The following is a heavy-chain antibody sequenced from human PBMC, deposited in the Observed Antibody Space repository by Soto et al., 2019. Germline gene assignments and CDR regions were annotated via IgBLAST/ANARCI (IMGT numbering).Heavy chain of an antibody. CDR3: PLGWGGGQEGY. CDR1: GLTFSAYP. CDR2: ISGSGDST. Sequence: EVQKLESGGGLVQPGGSLRLSCAASGLTFSAYPMSWVRQAPGKGLEWVSSISGSGDSTYYADSVKGRFTISRDNSKNTLYLQMNSPGVEDTAVYFLPLGWGGGQEGYWGQGTLVTVSS. D-gene: IGHD2-15*01. V-gene: IGHV3-23*01. J-gene: IGHJ4*02.